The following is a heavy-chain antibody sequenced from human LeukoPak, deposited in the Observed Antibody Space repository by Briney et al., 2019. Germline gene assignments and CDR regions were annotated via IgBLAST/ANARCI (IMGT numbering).Heavy chain of an antibody. CDR2: ISYDGSNK. CDR3: ARRAGAYSHPYDY. V-gene: IGHV3-30*03. J-gene: IGHJ4*02. Sequence: GGSLRLSCAASGFTFSSYGMHWVRQAPGKGLEGVAVISYDGSNKYYADSVKGRFTISRDNSKNTLYLKMNSLRAEDTAVYYCARRAGAYSHPYDYWGQGTLVTVSS. CDR1: GFTFSSYG. D-gene: IGHD4/OR15-4a*01.